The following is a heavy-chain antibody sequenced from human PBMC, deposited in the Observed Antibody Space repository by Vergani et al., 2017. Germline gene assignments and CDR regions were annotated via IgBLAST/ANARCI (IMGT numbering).Heavy chain of an antibody. CDR3: ARTQNYYDSSGFDY. CDR2: ISVYNGNT. J-gene: IGHJ4*02. V-gene: IGHV1-18*04. D-gene: IGHD3-22*01. Sequence: QVQLVQSGAEVKKPGASVKVSCKASGYTFTSYGISWVRQAPGQGLEWMGWISVYNGNTNSAQKFQGRVTMTTDTSTSTAYMELRSLRSDDTAVYYCARTQNYYDSSGFDYWGQGTLVTVSS. CDR1: GYTFTSYG.